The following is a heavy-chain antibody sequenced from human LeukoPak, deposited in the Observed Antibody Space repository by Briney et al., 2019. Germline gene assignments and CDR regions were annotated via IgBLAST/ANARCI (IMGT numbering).Heavy chain of an antibody. V-gene: IGHV1-2*02. J-gene: IGHJ4*02. CDR3: ARDGYCSGGSCYPLVYSY. D-gene: IGHD2-15*01. CDR2: INPNSGGT. CDR1: GYTFTGYY. Sequence: ASVKVSCKASGYTFTGYYMHWVRQAPGQGLEWMGWINPNSGGTNYAQKFQGRVTMTRDTSISTAYMELSSLRSEDTAVYYCARDGYCSGGSCYPLVYSYWGQGTLVTVSS.